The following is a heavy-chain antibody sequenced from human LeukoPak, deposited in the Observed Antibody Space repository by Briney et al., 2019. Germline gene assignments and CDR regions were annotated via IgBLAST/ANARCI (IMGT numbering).Heavy chain of an antibody. V-gene: IGHV3-33*06. CDR3: AKDGGYNWNDEGWFDP. D-gene: IGHD1-1*01. Sequence: GGSLRLSCAASGFTFSSYGMHWVRQAPGKGLEWVAVIWYDGSNKYYADSVKGRFTISRDNSKNTLYLQMNSLRAEDTAVYYCAKDGGYNWNDEGWFDPWGQGTLVTVSS. CDR2: IWYDGSNK. J-gene: IGHJ5*02. CDR1: GFTFSSYG.